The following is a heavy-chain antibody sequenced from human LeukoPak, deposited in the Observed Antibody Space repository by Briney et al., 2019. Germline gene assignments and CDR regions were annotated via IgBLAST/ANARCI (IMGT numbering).Heavy chain of an antibody. CDR2: IYYSGST. CDR1: GGSISSSSYY. J-gene: IGHJ4*02. D-gene: IGHD3-9*01. V-gene: IGHV4-39*01. CDR3: ARHDILTGYY. Sequence: PSXTLXLTCTVPGGSISSSSYYWGWIRXPPGKGLEWIGSIYYSGSTYYNPSLKSRVTISVDTSKNQFSLKLSSVTAADTAVYYCARHDILTGYYWGQGTLVTVSS.